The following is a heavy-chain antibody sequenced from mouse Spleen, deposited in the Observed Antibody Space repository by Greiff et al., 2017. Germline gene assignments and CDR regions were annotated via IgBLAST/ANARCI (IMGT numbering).Heavy chain of an antibody. Sequence: EVMLVESGGGLVQPGGSMKLSCVASGFTFSNYWMNWVRQSPEKGLEWVAQIRLKSDNYATHYAESVKGRFTISRDDSKSSVYLQMNNLRAEDTGIYYCTKLGRDWYFDVWGAGTTVTVSS. CDR2: IRLKSDNYAT. V-gene: IGHV6-3*01. CDR3: TKLGRDWYFDV. CDR1: GFTFSNYW. D-gene: IGHD4-1*01. J-gene: IGHJ1*01.